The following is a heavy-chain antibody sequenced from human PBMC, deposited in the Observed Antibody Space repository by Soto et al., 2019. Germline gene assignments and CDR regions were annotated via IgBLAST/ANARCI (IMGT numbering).Heavy chain of an antibody. CDR3: ARDYCTNGVCYRHYYYYMDV. J-gene: IGHJ6*03. V-gene: IGHV1-69*04. Sequence: QVQLVQSGAEVKKPGSSVKVSCKASGGTFSSYPISWVRQAPGQGLEWMGRIIPILGIANYAQKFQGRVTITADKSTSTAYMELSSLRSEDTAVYYCARDYCTNGVCYRHYYYYMDVWGKGTTVTVSS. D-gene: IGHD2-8*01. CDR1: GGTFSSYP. CDR2: IIPILGIA.